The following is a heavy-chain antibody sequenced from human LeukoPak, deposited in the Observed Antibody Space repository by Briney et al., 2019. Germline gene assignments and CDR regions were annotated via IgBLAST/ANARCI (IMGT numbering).Heavy chain of an antibody. Sequence: SETLSLTCAVSGYSVASGYYWAWIRQPPGKGLEWIGNIYHSGSTYYNASLKSRVTISVDTSKNQFSLKLSSVTAADTAVYYCARRYSNYFFDYWGQGTLVTVSS. V-gene: IGHV4-38-2*01. CDR3: ARRYSNYFFDY. J-gene: IGHJ4*02. CDR1: GYSVASGYY. D-gene: IGHD4-11*01. CDR2: IYHSGST.